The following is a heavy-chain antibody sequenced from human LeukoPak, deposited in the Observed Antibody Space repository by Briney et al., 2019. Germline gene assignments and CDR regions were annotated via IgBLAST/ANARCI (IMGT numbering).Heavy chain of an antibody. CDR3: ARDQEGFDY. CDR1: GYTFTSNY. J-gene: IGHJ4*02. Sequence: ASVKVSCKAAGYTFTSNYIHWVRQAPGQGLEWMGMIYPRDGSTSYAQKFQGRVTVTRDTSTSTVHMELSGLRSEDTAVYYCARDQEGFDYWGQGTPVTVSS. V-gene: IGHV1-46*01. CDR2: IYPRDGST.